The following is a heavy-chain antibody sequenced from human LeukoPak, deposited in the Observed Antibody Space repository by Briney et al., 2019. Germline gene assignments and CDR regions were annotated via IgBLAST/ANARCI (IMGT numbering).Heavy chain of an antibody. CDR1: GGSISSSSYY. V-gene: IGHV4-39*01. CDR2: IYYSGST. J-gene: IGHJ4*02. CDR3: ARHSEWELSTLGY. D-gene: IGHD1-26*01. Sequence: KPSETLSLTCTVSGGSISSSSYYWGWIRQPPGKGLEWIGSIYYSGSTYYNPSLKSRVTISVDTSKNQFSLKLSSVTAADTAVYYCARHSEWELSTLGYWGQGTLVTVSS.